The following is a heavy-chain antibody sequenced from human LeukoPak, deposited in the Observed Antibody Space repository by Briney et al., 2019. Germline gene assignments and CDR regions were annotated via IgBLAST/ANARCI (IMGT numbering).Heavy chain of an antibody. V-gene: IGHV3-7*01. D-gene: IGHD4-17*01. CDR2: IKQDGSVR. CDR1: GFTFSTYE. J-gene: IGHJ4*02. CDR3: ASHGDYVFDH. Sequence: PGGSLRLSCVGSGFTFSTYEMTWVRQAPGKGLEWVASIKQDGSVRYYVDSVKGRFTISRDNAKSALYLQMNSLRAGDTAVYYCASHGDYVFDHWGQGSLVTVSS.